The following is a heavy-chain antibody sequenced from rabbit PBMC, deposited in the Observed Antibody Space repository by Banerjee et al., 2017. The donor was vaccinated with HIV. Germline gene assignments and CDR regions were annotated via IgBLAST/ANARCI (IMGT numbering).Heavy chain of an antibody. V-gene: IGHV1S40*01. CDR1: GFSFSSRYY. Sequence: QSLEESGGDLVKPGASLTLTCTASGFSFSSRYYMCWVRQAPGKGLEWIACIYAGSSGYTYYASWAKGRFTISKTSSTTVTLQMTSLTAADTATYFCARLNYVGNNDYNLWGPGTLVTVS. J-gene: IGHJ4*01. D-gene: IGHD8-1*01. CDR2: IYAGSSGYT. CDR3: ARLNYVGNNDYNL.